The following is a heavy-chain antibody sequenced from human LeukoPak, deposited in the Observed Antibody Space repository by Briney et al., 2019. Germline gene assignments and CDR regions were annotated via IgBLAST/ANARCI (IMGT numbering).Heavy chain of an antibody. CDR1: GFTFSSYS. V-gene: IGHV3-21*01. Sequence: GGSLRLSCAASGFTFSSYSMNWVRQAPGKGLEWVSSISSSSSYIYYADSVKGRFTISRDNAKNSLYLQMNSLRAEDTAVYYCARVSDCSSTSCTAYYYYYYMDVWGKGTTVTVSS. D-gene: IGHD2-2*01. CDR2: ISSSSSYI. J-gene: IGHJ6*03. CDR3: ARVSDCSSTSCTAYYYYYYMDV.